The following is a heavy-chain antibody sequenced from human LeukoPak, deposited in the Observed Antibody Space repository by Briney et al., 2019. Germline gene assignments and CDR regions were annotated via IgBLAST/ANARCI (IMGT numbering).Heavy chain of an antibody. J-gene: IGHJ4*02. V-gene: IGHV3-48*01. CDR2: ISSSGSTK. CDR3: AKDITMVRGVIPTDY. CDR1: GITFSSYS. D-gene: IGHD3-10*01. Sequence: GGSLRLSCGASGITFSSYSMNWVRQAPGKGLEWVSYISSSGSTKYYADSVKGRFTISRDNSKNTLYLQMNSLRAEDTAVYYCAKDITMVRGVIPTDYWGQGTLVTVSS.